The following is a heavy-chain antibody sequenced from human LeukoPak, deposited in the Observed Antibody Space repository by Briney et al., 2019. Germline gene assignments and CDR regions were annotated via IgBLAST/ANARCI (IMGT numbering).Heavy chain of an antibody. CDR1: GGTFSSYA. V-gene: IGHV1-69*13. D-gene: IGHD4-23*01. J-gene: IGHJ4*02. CDR2: IIPIFGTA. CDR3: ASPGGNSGYYLDY. Sequence: SVKVSCKASGGTFSSYAISWVRQAPGQGLEWMGGIIPIFGTANYAQKFQGRVTITADESTSTAYMELSSLRSEDTAVYYCASPGGNSGYYLDYWGQGTLVTVSS.